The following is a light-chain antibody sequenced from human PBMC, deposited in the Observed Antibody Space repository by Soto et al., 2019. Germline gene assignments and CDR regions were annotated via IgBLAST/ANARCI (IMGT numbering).Light chain of an antibody. CDR2: DAS. CDR1: QSVSRD. J-gene: IGKJ5*01. CDR3: QQYNNWPPVT. Sequence: EIIMTQSPATLSVSPGERATLSCRASQSVSRDLAWYQQKPGQAPRLLIYDASTRDTGIPARFIGSGSGTEFTLTISSLQSEDFAVYYCQQYNNWPPVTFGQGTRLDIK. V-gene: IGKV3-15*01.